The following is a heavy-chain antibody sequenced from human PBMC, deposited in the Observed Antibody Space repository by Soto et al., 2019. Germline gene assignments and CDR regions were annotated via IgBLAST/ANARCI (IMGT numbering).Heavy chain of an antibody. D-gene: IGHD2-15*01. J-gene: IGHJ6*02. Sequence: QVQLVQSGAEVKKPGSSVKVSCKASGGTFSSYAISWVRQAPGQGLEWMGGIIPIFGTANYAQQFQGRVTITADESTSTAYRELSSLRSEDTAVYYCARAGGSSEYYYGGMDVWGQGTTVTVSS. V-gene: IGHV1-69*01. CDR3: ARAGGSSEYYYGGMDV. CDR2: IIPIFGTA. CDR1: GGTFSSYA.